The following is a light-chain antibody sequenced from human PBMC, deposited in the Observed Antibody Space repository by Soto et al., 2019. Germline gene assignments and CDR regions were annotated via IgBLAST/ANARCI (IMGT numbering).Light chain of an antibody. CDR3: QQRREWPPFT. CDR2: DAS. V-gene: IGKV3-11*01. Sequence: EIVLTQSPATLSFSPGEKATLSCRASQSVSSYLAWYQQKPGQAPRLLIYDASNRATGIPARFSGSGSRTDFTLTIGSLEPEDFAVYYCQQRREWPPFTFGPGTKVDIK. CDR1: QSVSSY. J-gene: IGKJ3*01.